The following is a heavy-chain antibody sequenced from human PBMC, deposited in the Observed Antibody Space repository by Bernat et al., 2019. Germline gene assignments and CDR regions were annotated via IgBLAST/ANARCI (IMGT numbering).Heavy chain of an antibody. V-gene: IGHV3-21*05. CDR2: FSSTSSYI. J-gene: IGHJ4*02. Sequence: EVQLVESGGGLVKPGGSLRLSCATSGITFSSYSMNWVRQAPGKGLEWVSYFSSTSSYIYYADSVKGRFTISRDNAKNSLYLQMNSLRAEDTAVYYCARGPGNFDYWGQGTLVTVSS. CDR3: ARGPGNFDY. CDR1: GITFSSYS.